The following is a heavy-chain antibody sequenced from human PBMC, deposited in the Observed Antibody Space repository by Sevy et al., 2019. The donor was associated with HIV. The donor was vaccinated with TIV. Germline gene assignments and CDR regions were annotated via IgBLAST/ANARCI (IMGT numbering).Heavy chain of an antibody. CDR1: GFTFSSYA. D-gene: IGHD5-18*01. CDR2: ISYDGSNK. J-gene: IGHJ4*02. V-gene: IGHV3-30-3*01. CDR3: ARDLGYGMLSPYFDY. Sequence: GGPLRLSCAASGFTFSSYAMHWVRQAPGKGLEWVAVISYDGSNKYYADSVKGRFTISRDNSKNTLYLQMNSLRAEDTAVYYCARDLGYGMLSPYFDYWGQGTLVTVSS.